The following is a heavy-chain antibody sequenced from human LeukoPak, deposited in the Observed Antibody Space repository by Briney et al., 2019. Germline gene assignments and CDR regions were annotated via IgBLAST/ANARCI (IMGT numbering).Heavy chain of an antibody. CDR3: ARDGWAYPRSCYLVH. CDR2: ISYDGSNK. D-gene: IGHD6-19*01. CDR1: GFTFSSYA. J-gene: IGHJ4*02. Sequence: GRSLRLSCAASGFTFSSYAMHWVRQAPGKGLEWVAVISYDGSNKYYADSVKGRFTISRDNSKNTLYLQMNSLRAEDTAVYYCARDGWAYPRSCYLVHWGQGTLVTVSS. V-gene: IGHV3-30-3*01.